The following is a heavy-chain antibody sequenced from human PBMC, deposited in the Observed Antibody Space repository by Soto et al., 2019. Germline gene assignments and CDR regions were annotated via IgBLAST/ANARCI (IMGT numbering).Heavy chain of an antibody. V-gene: IGHV4-39*01. CDR2: VYQSGTT. Sequence: QLQLQESGPGLVRSSETLSLTCSVSGASISTSSDFWGWIRQAPGKGLEWIGNVYQSGTTRLNPSLKSRVSIFVDRSKKQFSLELNSASAADRAVYYCARQPESTSYFDYWGQGILVTVSS. D-gene: IGHD2-2*01. CDR1: GASISTSSDF. CDR3: ARQPESTSYFDY. J-gene: IGHJ4*02.